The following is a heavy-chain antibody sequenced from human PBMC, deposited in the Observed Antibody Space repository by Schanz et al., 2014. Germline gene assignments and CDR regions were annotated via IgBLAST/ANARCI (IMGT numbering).Heavy chain of an antibody. CDR3: ARDGGRDGYNLAFDV. V-gene: IGHV3-23*04. Sequence: EVQLVESGGCLVQPWGSLRLSCAASGFTFSSYWMSWVRQAPGKGLEWISSMYINSGSTQYADSVKGRFIISRDSSKNTLFLQMNSLRAEDTAVYFCARDGGRDGYNLAFDVWGQGTLVTVSS. CDR2: MYINSGST. D-gene: IGHD5-12*01. J-gene: IGHJ3*01. CDR1: GFTFSSYW.